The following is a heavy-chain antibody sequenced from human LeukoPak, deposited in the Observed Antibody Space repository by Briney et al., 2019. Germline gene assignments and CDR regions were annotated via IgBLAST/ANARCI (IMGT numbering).Heavy chain of an antibody. V-gene: IGHV3-11*06. Sequence: GGSLRLSCAASGFTFRDYHMSWIRQAPGKGLEWVAYIVGSSSYTNYADSVKGRFTISRDNSKNTLYLQMTSLRVEDTAVFHCVKDRDYNILTGFYTRLGMDVWGQGTTVTVSS. CDR3: VKDRDYNILTGFYTRLGMDV. CDR1: GFTFRDYH. J-gene: IGHJ6*02. CDR2: IVGSSSYT. D-gene: IGHD3-9*01.